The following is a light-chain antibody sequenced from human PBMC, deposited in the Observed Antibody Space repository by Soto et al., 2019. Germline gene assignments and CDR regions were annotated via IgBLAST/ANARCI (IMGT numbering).Light chain of an antibody. Sequence: DIVMTQSPDSLAVSLGERATINCKSSQSVLYSSNNENYLAWYQQKPGQPPKLLIYWASTRESGVPDRFSGSGSGTDFTLTISSLQAEDVAVYYCQQHYSTPETFGQGTKWIS. V-gene: IGKV4-1*01. CDR2: WAS. CDR3: QQHYSTPET. CDR1: QSVLYSSNNENY. J-gene: IGKJ1*01.